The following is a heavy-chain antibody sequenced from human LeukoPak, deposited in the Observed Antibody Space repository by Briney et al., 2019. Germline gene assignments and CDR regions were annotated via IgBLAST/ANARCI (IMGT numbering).Heavy chain of an antibody. D-gene: IGHD3-10*01. CDR2: IYSGGST. Sequence: GGSLRLSCAASGFTVSSNYMSWVRQAPGKGLEWVSVIYSGGSTYYADSVKGRFTISRDNSKNTLYLQMNSLRAEDTAVYYCARDRVVRGVITPYYFDYWGQGTLVTVSS. V-gene: IGHV3-66*02. CDR3: ARDRVVRGVITPYYFDY. CDR1: GFTVSSNY. J-gene: IGHJ4*02.